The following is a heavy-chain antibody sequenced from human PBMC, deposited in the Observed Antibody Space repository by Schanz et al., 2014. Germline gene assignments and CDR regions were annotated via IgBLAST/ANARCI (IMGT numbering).Heavy chain of an antibody. Sequence: QVQLVESGGGLVKPGGSLRLSCEASEFTFSSYGMHWVRQAPGKGLEWVAAMSYDGSIKYYADSVRGRFTISRDRFQNTLYLRMSSLRAEDTAVYYCARPRFDYGEVDYWGQGTLVTVSS. CDR1: EFTFSSYG. CDR3: ARPRFDYGEVDY. J-gene: IGHJ4*02. D-gene: IGHD4-17*01. CDR2: MSYDGSIK. V-gene: IGHV3-33*08.